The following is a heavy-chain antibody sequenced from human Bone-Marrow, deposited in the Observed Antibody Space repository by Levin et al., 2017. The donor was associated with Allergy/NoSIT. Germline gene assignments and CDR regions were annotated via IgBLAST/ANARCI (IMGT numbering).Heavy chain of an antibody. V-gene: IGHV1-8*01. Sequence: ASVKVSCKASGYTFTSYDINWVRQATGQGLEWMGWMNPNSGNTGYAQKFQGRVTMTRNTSISTAYMELSSLRSEDTAVYYCARGIVVVVAAVILNWFDPWGQGTLVTVSS. CDR1: GYTFTSYD. CDR2: MNPNSGNT. J-gene: IGHJ5*02. CDR3: ARGIVVVVAAVILNWFDP. D-gene: IGHD2-15*01.